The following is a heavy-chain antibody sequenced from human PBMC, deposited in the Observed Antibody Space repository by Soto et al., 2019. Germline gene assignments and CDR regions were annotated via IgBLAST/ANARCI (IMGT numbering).Heavy chain of an antibody. V-gene: IGHV1-18*04. CDR2: ISAYNGNT. D-gene: IGHD3-22*01. Sequence: ASVKVSCKXSGYTFTSYGISWVRQAPGQGLEWMGWISAYNGNTNYAQKLQGRVTMTTDTSTSTAYMELRSLRSDDTAVYYCARDPGRGYYDSSGYVDYWGQGTLVTVPS. CDR3: ARDPGRGYYDSSGYVDY. J-gene: IGHJ4*02. CDR1: GYTFTSYG.